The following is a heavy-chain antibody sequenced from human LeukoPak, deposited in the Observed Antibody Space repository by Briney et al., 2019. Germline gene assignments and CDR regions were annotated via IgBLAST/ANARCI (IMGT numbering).Heavy chain of an antibody. D-gene: IGHD3-3*01. CDR3: ARHGSSVYDCWSGYNRAGWRGDYMDV. Sequence: PSDSLSLTCTVSGRSISSSSYSWGWIRHPPGKGREWIGSIYPGGSTSYNPSLNSRVTISVHTSKNQFSLKLSSVTAADMAVYYCARHGSSVYDCWSGYNRAGWRGDYMDVWGKGTTVTVSS. CDR2: IYPGGST. J-gene: IGHJ6*03. V-gene: IGHV4-39*01. CDR1: GRSISSSSYS.